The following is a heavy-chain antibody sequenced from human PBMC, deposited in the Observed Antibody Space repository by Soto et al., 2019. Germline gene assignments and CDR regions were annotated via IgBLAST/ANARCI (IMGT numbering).Heavy chain of an antibody. CDR3: ARDHYGHYFDY. CDR1: GASVSSNVAA. V-gene: IGHV6-1*01. Sequence: QVQLQQSGPGLVKPSQTLSLTCAISGASVSSNVAAWHWIGQSPSRGLEWLGRTYYRSKWYNEYAVSVRSRISINQDTSKNHFSLQLNSVTPEDTAVYYCARDHYGHYFDYWGQGTLVTVSS. CDR2: TYYRSKWYN. D-gene: IGHD4-17*01. J-gene: IGHJ4*02.